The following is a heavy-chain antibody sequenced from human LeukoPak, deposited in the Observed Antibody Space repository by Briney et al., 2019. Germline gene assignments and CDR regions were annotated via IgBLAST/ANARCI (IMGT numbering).Heavy chain of an antibody. Sequence: GGSLRLSCAASGFTLGSYRMTWVRQAPGKGLEWVSVIYSGGSTYYADSVKGRFTISRDNSKNTLYLQMNSLRAEDTAVYYCASFYGSGSYYRDSIDYWGQGTLVTVSS. J-gene: IGHJ4*02. V-gene: IGHV3-53*01. CDR3: ASFYGSGSYYRDSIDY. CDR1: GFTLGSYR. D-gene: IGHD3-10*01. CDR2: IYSGGST.